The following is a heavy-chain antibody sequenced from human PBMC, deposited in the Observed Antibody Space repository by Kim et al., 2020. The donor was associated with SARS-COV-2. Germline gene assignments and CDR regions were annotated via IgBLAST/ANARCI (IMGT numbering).Heavy chain of an antibody. J-gene: IGHJ6*02. CDR3: AKELALEWLLFYGMDV. V-gene: IGHV3-30*02. Sequence: DPVKGRFTIPRDKTKTTVYLQVNSLKAEDTAVYYCAKELALEWLLFYGMDVWGQGTTVTVS. D-gene: IGHD3-3*01.